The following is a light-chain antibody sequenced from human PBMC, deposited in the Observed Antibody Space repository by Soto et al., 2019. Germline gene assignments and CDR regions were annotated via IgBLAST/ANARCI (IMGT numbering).Light chain of an antibody. V-gene: IGKV1-8*01. J-gene: IGKJ2*01. CDR1: KGISSY. CDR2: AAS. Sequence: AIRMTQSPSSLSAPTGDRVTITCRASKGISSYLACYQQKPGKAPKLLLYAASTLQSGVPSRFSGSGSETDFTLTISCRQSDDFATDYFQLYYSYPRPLGPGTQLQLK. CDR3: QLYYSYPRP.